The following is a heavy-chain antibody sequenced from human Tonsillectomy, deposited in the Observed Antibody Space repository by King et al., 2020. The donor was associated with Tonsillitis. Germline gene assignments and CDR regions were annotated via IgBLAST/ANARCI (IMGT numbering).Heavy chain of an antibody. CDR1: GFTFYNYA. CDR3: AKGHAGSGSTVTTSFDS. J-gene: IGHJ4*02. Sequence: VQLVESGGGLVQPGGSLRLSCVASGFTFYNYAMNWVRQAPGKGLEWVSGVSGSGGGISYADSVKGRFTISRDNSKNTVYLQVSGLRAEDTAVYYCAKGHAGSGSTVTTSFDSWGQGTLVTVSS. V-gene: IGHV3-23*04. D-gene: IGHD4-17*01. CDR2: VSGSGGGI.